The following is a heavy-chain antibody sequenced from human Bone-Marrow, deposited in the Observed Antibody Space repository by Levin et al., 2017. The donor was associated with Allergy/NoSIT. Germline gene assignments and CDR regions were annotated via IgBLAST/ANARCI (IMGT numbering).Heavy chain of an antibody. CDR3: ARFTDYGQHRGQHYFDS. D-gene: IGHD4-17*01. Sequence: SETLSLTCTVSGGSISSSSYYWGWIRQPPGKGLEWIGSIYYSGSTYYNPSLKSRVTISVDTSKNQFSLKLSSVTAADTAVYSCARFTDYGQHRGQHYFDSWGQGTLVTVSS. CDR2: IYYSGST. V-gene: IGHV4-39*07. CDR1: GGSISSSSYY. J-gene: IGHJ4*02.